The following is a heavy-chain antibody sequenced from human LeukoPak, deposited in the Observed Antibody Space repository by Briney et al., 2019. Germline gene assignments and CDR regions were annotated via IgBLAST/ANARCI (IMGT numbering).Heavy chain of an antibody. V-gene: IGHV3-21*01. D-gene: IGHD1-26*01. J-gene: IGHJ4*02. CDR3: ARDGGEWELLVY. CDR1: GFTFSSYS. Sequence: GGSLRLSCAASGFTFSSYSMNWVRQAPGMGLEWVSSISSSSSYIYYADSVKGRFTISRDNAKNSLYLQMNSLRAEDTAVYYCARDGGEWELLVYWGQGTLVTVSS. CDR2: ISSSSSYI.